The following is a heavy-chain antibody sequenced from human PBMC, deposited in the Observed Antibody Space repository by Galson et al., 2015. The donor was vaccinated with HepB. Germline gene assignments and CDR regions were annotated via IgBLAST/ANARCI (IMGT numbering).Heavy chain of an antibody. J-gene: IGHJ2*01. D-gene: IGHD4-11*01. CDR2: MNPNSGNT. CDR1: GYTFTTYD. V-gene: IGHV1-8*01. CDR3: ATHPRLPTYWYFDL. Sequence: SVKVSCKASGYTFTTYDINWVRQTTGQGLEWMGWMNPNSGNTGYAQTFQGRVTMTRDTSISTAYMELSGLKSDDTAVYYCATHPRLPTYWYFDLWGRGTLVTVSS.